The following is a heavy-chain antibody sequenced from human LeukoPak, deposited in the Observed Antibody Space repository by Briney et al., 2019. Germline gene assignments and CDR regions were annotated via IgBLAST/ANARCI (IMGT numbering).Heavy chain of an antibody. Sequence: GGSLRLSCAASGFTFNTYYSMNWVRQAPGKGLEWVSYISSTSRTIYYADSVKGRFTISRDNSKNTLYLQMNSLRAEDTAVYYCARDGGSGSCPLGYWGQGTLVTVSS. CDR3: ARDGGSGSCPLGY. V-gene: IGHV3-48*01. J-gene: IGHJ4*02. D-gene: IGHD3-10*01. CDR1: GFTFNTYYS. CDR2: ISSTSRTI.